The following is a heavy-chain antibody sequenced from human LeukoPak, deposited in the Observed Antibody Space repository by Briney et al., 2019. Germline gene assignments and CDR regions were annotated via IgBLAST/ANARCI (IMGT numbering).Heavy chain of an antibody. D-gene: IGHD5-24*01. CDR2: ISGSNSFI. CDR3: ARDGGWLQYIDY. Sequence: TGGSLRLSCAASGFSFTTYSMNWVRQAPGKGLEWVSSISGSNSFIYYADSVKGRFTISRDNAKNSLYLQMNSLRAEDTAVYYCARDGGWLQYIDYWGQGTLVTVSS. J-gene: IGHJ4*02. V-gene: IGHV3-21*01. CDR1: GFSFTTYS.